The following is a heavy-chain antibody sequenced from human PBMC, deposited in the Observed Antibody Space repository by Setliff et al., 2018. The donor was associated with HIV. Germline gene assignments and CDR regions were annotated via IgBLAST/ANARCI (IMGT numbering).Heavy chain of an antibody. CDR2: ISTSGSP. CDR3: ARDNLYNSGSYYPNYDMDV. CDR1: GGSISGHF. Sequence: PSETLSLTCTVSGGSISGHFWSWIRQPAGKGLEWIGRISTSGSPNYNPSLKSRVTLSVDTSKHQFSLRLSSVTAADTALYYCARDNLYNSGSYYPNYDMDVWGLGTTVTVSS. D-gene: IGHD3-10*01. J-gene: IGHJ6*02. V-gene: IGHV4-4*07.